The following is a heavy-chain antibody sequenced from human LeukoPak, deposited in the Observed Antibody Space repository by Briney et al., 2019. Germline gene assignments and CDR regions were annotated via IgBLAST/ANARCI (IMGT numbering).Heavy chain of an antibody. V-gene: IGHV4-34*01. D-gene: IGHD3-22*01. Sequence: PSETLSLTCAVYGGSFSGYYWSWIRHTPGKGLEWIGEINHSGSTNYNPHPNSRGTISVDTSKNQSSLKLSSVTAADTGVYYCARGHYYDSSGYRQWGQGTLVTV. J-gene: IGHJ4*02. CDR2: INHSGST. CDR3: ARGHYYDSSGYRQ. CDR1: GGSFSGYY.